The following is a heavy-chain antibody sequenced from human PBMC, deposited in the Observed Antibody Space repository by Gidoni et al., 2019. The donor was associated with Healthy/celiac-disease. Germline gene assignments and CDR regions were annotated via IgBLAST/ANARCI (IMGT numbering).Heavy chain of an antibody. J-gene: IGHJ3*02. D-gene: IGHD5-12*01. Sequence: QVQLVESGGGLVKPGGSLRLSCAASGLTFSDYYMSWIRQAPGKGLEWVSYISSSSSYTNYADSVKGRFTISRDNAKNSLYLQMNSLRAEDPAVYYCARDLTGDIVATIAAFDIWGQGTMVTVSS. CDR2: ISSSSSYT. CDR1: GLTFSDYY. CDR3: ARDLTGDIVATIAAFDI. V-gene: IGHV3-11*06.